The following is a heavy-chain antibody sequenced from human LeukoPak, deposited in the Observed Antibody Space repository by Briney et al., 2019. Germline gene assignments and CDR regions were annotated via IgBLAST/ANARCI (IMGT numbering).Heavy chain of an antibody. D-gene: IGHD4-17*01. CDR3: ARGDYGDYVSNWFDP. J-gene: IGHJ5*02. CDR1: GGSFSGYY. CDR2: INHSGST. V-gene: IGHV4-34*01. Sequence: SETLSLTCAVYGGSFSGYYWSWIRQPPGKGLEWIGEINHSGSTNYNPSLKSRVTISVDTSKNQFSLKLSSVTAADTAVCYCARGDYGDYVSNWFDPWGQGTLVTVSS.